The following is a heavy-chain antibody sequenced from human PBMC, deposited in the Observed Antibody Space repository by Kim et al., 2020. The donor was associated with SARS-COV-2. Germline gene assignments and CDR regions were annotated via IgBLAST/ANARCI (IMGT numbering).Heavy chain of an antibody. CDR2: IYSGGST. J-gene: IGHJ4*02. D-gene: IGHD6-13*01. V-gene: IGHV3-66*02. CDR3: ARERGSSWYEGEY. CDR1: GFNVTRNY. Sequence: GGSLRLSCVASGFNVTRNYMNWVRQAPGKGLEWVSVIYSGGSTYYADSVKGRFTISRDNSKNTLYLQMSSLRPEDTAVYYCARERGSSWYEGEYWGQGTLVTVSS.